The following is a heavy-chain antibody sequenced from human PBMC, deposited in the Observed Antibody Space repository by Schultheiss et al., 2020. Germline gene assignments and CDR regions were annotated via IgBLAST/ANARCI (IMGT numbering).Heavy chain of an antibody. CDR3: ARDGILGSSLGGMDV. CDR2: IYSGGST. D-gene: IGHD6-13*01. V-gene: IGHV3-53*05. CDR1: GFTVSSNY. Sequence: GGSLRLSCAASGFTVSSNYMSWVRQAPGKGLEWVSVIYSGGSTYYADSVKGRFTISRDNAKNSLYLQMNSLRSEDTAVYYCARDGILGSSLGGMDVWGQGTTVTGSS. J-gene: IGHJ6*02.